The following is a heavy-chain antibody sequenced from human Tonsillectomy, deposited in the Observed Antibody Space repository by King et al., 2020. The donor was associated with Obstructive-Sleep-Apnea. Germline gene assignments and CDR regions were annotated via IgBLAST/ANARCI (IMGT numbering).Heavy chain of an antibody. Sequence: QLVQSGAEVKEPGASVRVSCKASGYTFTTYDINWVRQATGQGLEWMGWMNPNSCNTGYAQKFQGRVTMTRNISISTAYMELSGLRSEDTAVYYCARRSSVRCNWFDPWGQGTLVTVSS. D-gene: IGHD6-13*01. V-gene: IGHV1-8*01. CDR1: GYTFTTYD. CDR3: ARRSSVRCNWFDP. J-gene: IGHJ5*02. CDR2: MNPNSCNT.